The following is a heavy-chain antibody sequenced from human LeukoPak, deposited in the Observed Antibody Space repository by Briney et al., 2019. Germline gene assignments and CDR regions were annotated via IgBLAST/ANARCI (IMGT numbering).Heavy chain of an antibody. CDR1: GGTFSSYA. CDR2: IIPIFGTA. V-gene: IGHV1-69*05. Sequence: WASVTVSFKASGGTFSSYAISWVRRAPGQGLEWMGGIIPIFGTANYAQKFQGRVTITTDESTSTAYMELSSLRSEDTAVYYCARVLFGYSSSGEAFDIWGQGTIVTVSS. CDR3: ARVLFGYSSSGEAFDI. D-gene: IGHD6-6*01. J-gene: IGHJ3*02.